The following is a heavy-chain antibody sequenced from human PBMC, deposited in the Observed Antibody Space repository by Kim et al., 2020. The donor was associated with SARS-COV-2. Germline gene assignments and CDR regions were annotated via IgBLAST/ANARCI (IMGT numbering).Heavy chain of an antibody. J-gene: IGHJ6*02. CDR3: ARDGSAAGTRGNYYYYGIDV. V-gene: IGHV1-46*01. D-gene: IGHD6-13*01. CDR2: INPSGGST. Sequence: ASVKVSCKASGYTFTSYYMHWVRQAPGQGLEWMGIINPSGGSTSYAQKFQGRVTMTRDTSTSTVYMELSSLRSEDTAVYYCARDGSAAGTRGNYYYYGIDVWGQGTTVTVSS. CDR1: GYTFTSYY.